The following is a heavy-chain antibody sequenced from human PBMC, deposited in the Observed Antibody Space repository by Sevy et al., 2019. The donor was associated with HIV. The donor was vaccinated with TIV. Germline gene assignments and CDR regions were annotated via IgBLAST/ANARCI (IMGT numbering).Heavy chain of an antibody. D-gene: IGHD1-1*01. CDR2: ISSNSAYI. CDR3: ARAGLEISTWRSDY. V-gene: IGHV3-21*01. Sequence: GGALRLSCAASGFTFSSYRMTWVRQAPGKGLEWVSCISSNSAYINYADSGKGRFTISRDNAKNLLYLQMDSLRAEDTAVYYCARAGLEISTWRSDYWGQGTQVTVSS. CDR1: GFTFSSYR. J-gene: IGHJ4*02.